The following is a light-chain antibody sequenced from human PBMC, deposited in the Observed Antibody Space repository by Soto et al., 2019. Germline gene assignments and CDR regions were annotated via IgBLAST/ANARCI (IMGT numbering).Light chain of an antibody. CDR3: HQYGSSPYT. J-gene: IGKJ2*01. Sequence: EVELTQSPGTLSLSPGERATLSCRAGKGVSSSYLAWYQQKPGQAPRLLIYGTSRRATGIPDRFSGSGSVTDFTLSSSRLEPEDLAVYFWHQYGSSPYTFGQGTKLEIK. CDR2: GTS. CDR1: KGVSSSY. V-gene: IGKV3-20*01.